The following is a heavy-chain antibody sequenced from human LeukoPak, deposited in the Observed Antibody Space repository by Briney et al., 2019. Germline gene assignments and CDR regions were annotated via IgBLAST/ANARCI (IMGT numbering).Heavy chain of an antibody. CDR1: GYTFTSYG. CDR3: ARDLWSWAYYYGSRFDY. V-gene: IGHV1-18*01. Sequence: ASVKVSCKASGYTFTSYGISWARQAPGQGLEWMGWISAYNGNTNCAQKLQGRVTMTTDTSTSTAYMELRSLRSDDTAVYYCARDLWSWAYYYGSRFDYWGQGTLVTVSS. J-gene: IGHJ4*02. CDR2: ISAYNGNT. D-gene: IGHD3-10*01.